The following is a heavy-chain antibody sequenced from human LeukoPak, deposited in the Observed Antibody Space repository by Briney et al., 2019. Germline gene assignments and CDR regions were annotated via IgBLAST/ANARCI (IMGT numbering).Heavy chain of an antibody. CDR1: GYTLTELS. CDR2: FDPEDGET. D-gene: IGHD3-3*01. CDR3: ATYKQVAIFGVVTRTFDY. Sequence: ASVKVSCKVSGYTLTELSMHWVRQAPGKGLEWMGGFDPEDGETIYAQKFQGRVTMTEDTSTDTVYMELSSLRSEDTAVYYCATYKQVAIFGVVTRTFDYWGQGTLVTVSS. J-gene: IGHJ4*02. V-gene: IGHV1-24*01.